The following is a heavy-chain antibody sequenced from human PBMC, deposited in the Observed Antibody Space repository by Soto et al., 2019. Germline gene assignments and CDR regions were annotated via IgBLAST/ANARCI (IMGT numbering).Heavy chain of an antibody. J-gene: IGHJ4*02. CDR3: AKSRNWKFYDRSGYYVLVLDH. D-gene: IGHD3-22*01. Sequence: GGSMRLSCAPSPFSFSRYAMSWVRQAPGKGLERVSGILSTAGSTYYGDSVKGRFTISRDNSKNELYLQMNSLRAEDTAVYYCAKSRNWKFYDRSGYYVLVLDHWGQRSLVTVSS. V-gene: IGHV3-23*01. CDR2: ILSTAGST. CDR1: PFSFSRYA.